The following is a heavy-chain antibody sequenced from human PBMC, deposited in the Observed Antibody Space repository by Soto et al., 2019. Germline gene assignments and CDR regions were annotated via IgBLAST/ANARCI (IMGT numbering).Heavy chain of an antibody. CDR1: GFTFNSYA. D-gene: IGHD3-10*01. CDR2: ISGSGGTT. Sequence: EVQLLESGGGLVQPGGSLRLSCGGSGFTFNSYAMTWVRQAPGKGLEWVSAISGSGGTTYYANSVKGRFTISRDQSKDTLYLQMNSLRAEATAIYYCAKDRHYGSGTYSARYLDYWGQGTLVTVSS. J-gene: IGHJ4*02. V-gene: IGHV3-23*01. CDR3: AKDRHYGSGTYSARYLDY.